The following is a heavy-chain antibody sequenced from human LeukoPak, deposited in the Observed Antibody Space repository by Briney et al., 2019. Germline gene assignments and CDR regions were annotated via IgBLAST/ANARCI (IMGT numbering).Heavy chain of an antibody. V-gene: IGHV4-39*07. Sequence: PSETLSLTCTVSGGSISSSSYYWTWIRQPPGKGLEWIGEINHSGSTNYNPSLKSRVTISVDTSKNQFSLKVSSVTAADTAVYYCARAGTATVITSFGYWGQGTLVTVSS. CDR2: INHSGST. D-gene: IGHD4-17*01. CDR1: GGSISSSSYY. J-gene: IGHJ4*02. CDR3: ARAGTATVITSFGY.